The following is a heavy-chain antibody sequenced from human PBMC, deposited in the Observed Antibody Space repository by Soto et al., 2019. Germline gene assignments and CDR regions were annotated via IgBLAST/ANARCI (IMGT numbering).Heavy chain of an antibody. CDR2: IYYSGST. CDR1: GGSISSSGYY. J-gene: IGHJ4*02. Sequence: PSETMSLTCTVSGGSISSSGYYWGWIRQPPGKGLEWIGSIYYSGSTYYNPSLKSRVTISVDTSKNQFSLKLSSVTAADTAVYYCASPRGLYGDYIYFDYWGQGTLVTVSS. CDR3: ASPRGLYGDYIYFDY. V-gene: IGHV4-39*01. D-gene: IGHD4-17*01.